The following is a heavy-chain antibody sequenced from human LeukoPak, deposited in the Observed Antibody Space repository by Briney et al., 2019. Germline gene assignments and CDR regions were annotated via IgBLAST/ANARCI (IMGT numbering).Heavy chain of an antibody. CDR3: AAPYSSTWFDY. CDR1: GFGFTSRSA. Sequence: GASVRVSCKASGFGFTSRSAVHWVRQARGQRLEWIGWIVVGSDNTNYAQKFQERVTITRDMSTSTSYMELSSLRSEDTAVYYCAAPYSSTWFDYWGQGTLVTVSS. CDR2: IVVGSDNT. J-gene: IGHJ4*02. V-gene: IGHV1-58*01. D-gene: IGHD6-13*01.